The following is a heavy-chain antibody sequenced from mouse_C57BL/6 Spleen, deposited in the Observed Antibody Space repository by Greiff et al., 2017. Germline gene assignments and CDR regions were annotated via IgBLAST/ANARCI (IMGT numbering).Heavy chain of an antibody. CDR2: IDPSDSYT. CDR1: GYTFTSYW. V-gene: IGHV1-50*01. J-gene: IGHJ4*01. CDR3: ARGDSNSPYYAMDY. Sequence: QVQLQQPGAELVKPGASVKLSCKASGYTFTSYWMQWVKQRPGQGLEWIGEIDPSDSYTNYNQKFKGKATLTVDTSSSTAYMQLSSLTSEDSAVYYCARGDSNSPYYAMDYWGQGTSVTVSS. D-gene: IGHD2-5*01.